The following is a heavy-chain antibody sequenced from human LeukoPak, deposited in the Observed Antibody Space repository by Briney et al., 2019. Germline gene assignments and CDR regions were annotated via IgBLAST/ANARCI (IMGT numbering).Heavy chain of an antibody. Sequence: PGGSLRLSCAASGFSFSNFWMTWIRQAPEKGLQWVANIKEDGTDKNYADSVKGRFTISRDNAKNLLYLQMNSLRAEDTAVYYCARTGSIYGHETFDTWGQGTVVTVSS. CDR3: ARTGSIYGHETFDT. V-gene: IGHV3-7*01. CDR2: IKEDGTDK. D-gene: IGHD5-18*01. CDR1: GFSFSNFW. J-gene: IGHJ3*02.